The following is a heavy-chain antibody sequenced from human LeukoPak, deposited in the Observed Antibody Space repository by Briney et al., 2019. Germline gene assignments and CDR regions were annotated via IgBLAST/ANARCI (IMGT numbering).Heavy chain of an antibody. Sequence: KTGGSLRLSCAASGFTFSSYSMNWVRQAPGKGLEGVSSISSSSSYIYYADSVKGRFTISRDNAKNSLYLQMNSLRAEDTAVYYCARDTTKGYYGSGSYLYWGQGTLVTVSS. J-gene: IGHJ4*02. V-gene: IGHV3-21*01. D-gene: IGHD3-10*01. CDR1: GFTFSSYS. CDR3: ARDTTKGYYGSGSYLY. CDR2: ISSSSSYI.